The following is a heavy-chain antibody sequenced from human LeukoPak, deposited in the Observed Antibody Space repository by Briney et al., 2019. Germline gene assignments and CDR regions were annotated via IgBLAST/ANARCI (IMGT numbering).Heavy chain of an antibody. CDR1: GYTFTSYD. CDR3: ARDIMGSSGYPYYFDY. J-gene: IGHJ4*02. CDR2: INPNSGGT. D-gene: IGHD3-22*01. Sequence: ASVKVSCKASGYTFTSYDINWVRQATGQGLEWMGWINPNSGGTNYAQKFQGRVTMTRDTSISTAYMELSRLRSDDTAVYYCARDIMGSSGYPYYFDYWGQGTLVTVSS. V-gene: IGHV1-2*02.